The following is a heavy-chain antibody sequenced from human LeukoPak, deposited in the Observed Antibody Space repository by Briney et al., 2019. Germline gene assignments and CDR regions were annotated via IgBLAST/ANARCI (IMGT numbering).Heavy chain of an antibody. J-gene: IGHJ4*02. D-gene: IGHD6-25*01. CDR2: IKQDGSEK. V-gene: IGHV3-7*01. CDR3: AREYSSDEYYFDY. CDR1: GFTFDDYA. Sequence: GGSLRLSCAASGFTFDDYAMHWVRQAPGKGLEWVANIKQDGSEKYYVDSVKGRFTISRDNAKNSLYLQMNSLRAEDTAVYYCAREYSSDEYYFDYWGQGTLVTVSS.